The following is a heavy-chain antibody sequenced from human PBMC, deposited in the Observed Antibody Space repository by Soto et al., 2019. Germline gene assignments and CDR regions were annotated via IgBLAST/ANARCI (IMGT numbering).Heavy chain of an antibody. CDR1: GFTFGTYI. CDR2: ISYDSDTI. J-gene: IGHJ6*02. Sequence: GGSLRLSCAGSGFTFGTYIMNWVRQAAGKGLEWIAYISYDSDTIQYADSVKGRFTISRDNAKNSLYLQMNSLRDEDTAVYYCARLYYDYVWGQGTTVTVSS. V-gene: IGHV3-48*02. CDR3: ARLYYDYV. D-gene: IGHD3-3*01.